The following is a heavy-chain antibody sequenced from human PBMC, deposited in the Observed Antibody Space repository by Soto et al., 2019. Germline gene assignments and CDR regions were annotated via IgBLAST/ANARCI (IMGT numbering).Heavy chain of an antibody. J-gene: IGHJ5*02. V-gene: IGHV3-7*01. CDR1: GFTFSSYW. Sequence: GSLRLSCAASGFTFSSYWMSWVRQAPGKGLEWVANIKQDGSEKYYVDSVKGRFTISRDNAKNSLYLQMNSLRAEDTAVYCCARSSNGPRERFDPWGQGTLVTVSS. CDR3: ARSSNGPRERFDP. D-gene: IGHD2-8*01. CDR2: IKQDGSEK.